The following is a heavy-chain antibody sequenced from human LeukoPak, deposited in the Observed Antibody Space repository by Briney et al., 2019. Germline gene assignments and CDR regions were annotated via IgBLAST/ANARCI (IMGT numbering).Heavy chain of an antibody. CDR3: ERVEITMVRGVITPFDY. V-gene: IGHV4-34*01. Sequence: SETLSLTCAVYGGSFSGYYWSWIRQPPGKGLEWIGEINHSGSTNYNPSLKSRVTISVDTSKNQFSLKLSSVTAADTAVYYCERVEITMVRGVITPFDYWGQGTLVTVSS. CDR1: GGSFSGYY. CDR2: INHSGST. D-gene: IGHD3-10*01. J-gene: IGHJ4*02.